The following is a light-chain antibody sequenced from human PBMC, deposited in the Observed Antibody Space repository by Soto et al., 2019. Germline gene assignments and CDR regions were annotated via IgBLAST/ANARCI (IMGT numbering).Light chain of an antibody. CDR3: QQRSNWPLT. CDR2: AVS. J-gene: IGKJ4*01. CDR1: ESVSSH. Sequence: EIVLIQSPATLSLSPGERATLSCRASESVSSHLAWYQQRPGQAPRLLIYAVSNRATGIPARFSGSGSGTDFTLTISSLEPEDFAVYYCQQRSNWPLTFGGGTKVEIK. V-gene: IGKV3-11*01.